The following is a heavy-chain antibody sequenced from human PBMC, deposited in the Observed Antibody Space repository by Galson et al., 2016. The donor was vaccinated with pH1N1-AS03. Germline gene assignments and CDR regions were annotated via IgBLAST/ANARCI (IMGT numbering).Heavy chain of an antibody. V-gene: IGHV1-69*13. CDR2: VIGVFGTS. J-gene: IGHJ4*02. CDR3: ARESGYNYGYLDY. D-gene: IGHD5-18*01. CDR1: GVIFRSFG. Sequence: SVKVSCKASGVIFRSFGISWVRQAPGQGLEWMGRVIGVFGTSKHAQKFQGRVTITADESTSTDYMELTSLRSDDTAVYYCARESGYNYGYLDYWGQGTLVTVSS.